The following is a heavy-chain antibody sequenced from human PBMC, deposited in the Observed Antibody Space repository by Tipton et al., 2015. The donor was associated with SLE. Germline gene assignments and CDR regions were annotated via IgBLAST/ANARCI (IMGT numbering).Heavy chain of an antibody. CDR3: ARIPGQRRDWYFDL. J-gene: IGHJ2*01. V-gene: IGHV4-59*12. CDR1: GGSISSYY. Sequence: TLSLTCTVSGGSISSYYWSWIRQPPGKGLEWIGYIYYSGSTNYNPSLKSRVTISVDTSKNQFSLKLSSVTAADTAVYYCARIPGQRRDWYFDLWGRGTLVTVSS. D-gene: IGHD6-25*01. CDR2: IYYSGST.